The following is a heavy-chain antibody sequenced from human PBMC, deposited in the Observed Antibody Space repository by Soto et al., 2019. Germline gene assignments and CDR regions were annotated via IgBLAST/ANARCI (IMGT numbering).Heavy chain of an antibody. D-gene: IGHD3-3*01. CDR2: ISYDGSNK. CDR1: GFTFSSYA. V-gene: IGHV3-30-3*01. Sequence: QVQLVESGGGVVQPGRSLRLSCAASGFTFSSYAMHWVRQAPGKGLEWVAVISYDGSNKYYADSVKGRFTISRDNSKNTLYLQMNSLGAEDTAVYYCARDQGLRFLEWFFDYWGQGTLVTVSS. J-gene: IGHJ4*02. CDR3: ARDQGLRFLEWFFDY.